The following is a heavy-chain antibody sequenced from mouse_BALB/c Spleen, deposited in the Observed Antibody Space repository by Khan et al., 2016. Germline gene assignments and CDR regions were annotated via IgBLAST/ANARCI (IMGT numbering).Heavy chain of an antibody. CDR2: IYPGDGDT. Sequence: QVQLQQPGAELARPGASVKLSCKASGYTFTSYWMQWVKQRPGQGLQWIGTIYPGDGDTRYTQKFKGKATLTADKSSRTAYMQLSSLASEYSAVYYCARGGYGNYVFAYWGQGTLVTVSA. CDR3: ARGGYGNYVFAY. D-gene: IGHD2-1*01. CDR1: GYTFTSYW. V-gene: IGHV1-87*01. J-gene: IGHJ3*01.